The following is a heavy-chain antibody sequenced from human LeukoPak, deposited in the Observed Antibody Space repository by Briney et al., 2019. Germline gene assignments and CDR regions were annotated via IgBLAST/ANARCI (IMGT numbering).Heavy chain of an antibody. J-gene: IGHJ4*02. CDR1: GFTFSSYW. V-gene: IGHV3-7*05. D-gene: IGHD6-25*01. Sequence: PGGSLRLSCAASGFTFSSYWTSWVRQAPGKGLEWVANIKQDGSEKYYVESVKGRFTISRDNAKNSLYLQMNSLRAENTAVYYCARVMRDAANFDYWGQGTLVTVSS. CDR2: IKQDGSEK. CDR3: ARVMRDAANFDY.